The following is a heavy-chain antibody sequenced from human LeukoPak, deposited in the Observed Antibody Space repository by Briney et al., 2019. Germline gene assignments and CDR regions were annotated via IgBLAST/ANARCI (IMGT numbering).Heavy chain of an antibody. CDR1: GGSFSGYY. J-gene: IGHJ6*02. D-gene: IGHD3-9*01. Sequence: SETLSLTCAVYGGSFSGYYWSWIRQPPGKGLEWIGEINHSGSTNYNPSLKSRVTISVDTSKNQFSLKLSSVTAADTAVYYCARGKVGYFDWNYYYYGMDVWGQGTTVTVSS. V-gene: IGHV4-34*01. CDR3: ARGKVGYFDWNYYYYGMDV. CDR2: INHSGST.